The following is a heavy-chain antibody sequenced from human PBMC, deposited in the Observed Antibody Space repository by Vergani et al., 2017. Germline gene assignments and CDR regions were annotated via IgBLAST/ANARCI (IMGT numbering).Heavy chain of an antibody. D-gene: IGHD3-10*01. J-gene: IGHJ4*02. CDR3: ARSRICYGAGSPDY. CDR2: VSFRGDT. CDR1: GASVNSYY. V-gene: IGHV4-59*02. Sequence: QVQLQESGPGLVKPSETLSLTCTVSGASVNSYYWSWIRQPPGKELEWVGYVSFRGDTLYDPAVKGRMTISLNTSSNQFSLYLTSVTAADTAVYYCARSRICYGAGSPDYWGQGTLVTVSS.